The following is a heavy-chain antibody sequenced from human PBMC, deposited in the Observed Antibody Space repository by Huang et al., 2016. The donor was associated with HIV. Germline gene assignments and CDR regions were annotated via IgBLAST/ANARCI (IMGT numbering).Heavy chain of an antibody. V-gene: IGHV3-9*01. D-gene: IGHD1-26*01. CDR3: VKGDIVGTANFFDY. CDR1: GFRFDNSA. CDR2: ISWNSANI. J-gene: IGHJ4*02. Sequence: EVQLVESGGNLIQTGGYLRLACAASGFRFDNSAMYWVRQAQGKGLEWVSSISWNSANIAYGDSVKGRFTISRDNARNSLYLQMNSLRPDDTALYYCVKGDIVGTANFFDYWGQGTQVSVSS.